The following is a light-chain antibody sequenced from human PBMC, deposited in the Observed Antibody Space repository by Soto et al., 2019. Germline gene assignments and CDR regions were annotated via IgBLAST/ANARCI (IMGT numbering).Light chain of an antibody. CDR1: SSDVGAYIF. CDR2: DII. V-gene: IGLV2-14*03. CDR3: VSFTTSRSYV. J-gene: IGLJ1*01. Sequence: QSVLTQPASVSGSPGQSITISCTGTSSDVGAYIFVSRYQQHPGKAPKLMIYDIINRPSGVSNRFSGSKSGNTASLTISGLQAEDEADYYCVSFTTSRSYVFGTGTKVTVL.